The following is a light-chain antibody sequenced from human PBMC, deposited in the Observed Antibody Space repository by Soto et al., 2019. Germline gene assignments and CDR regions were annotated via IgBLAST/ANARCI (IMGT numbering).Light chain of an antibody. CDR3: GTWDSSLSGVV. V-gene: IGLV1-51*01. CDR2: DNN. J-gene: IGLJ2*01. CDR1: SSNIGNNY. Sequence: QSALTQPPSVSAAPGQKVSISCSGSSSNIGNNYVSWYQQLPGTVPKLLIYDNNKRPSGIPDRFSGSKSGTSTTLDITGLQTGDEADYYCGTWDSSLSGVVFGGGTKLTVL.